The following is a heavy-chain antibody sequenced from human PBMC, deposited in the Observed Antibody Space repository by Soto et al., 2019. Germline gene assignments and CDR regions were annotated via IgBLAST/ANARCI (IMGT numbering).Heavy chain of an antibody. V-gene: IGHV3-30*18. CDR2: ISYDGSNK. CDR1: GFTFSSYG. CDR3: AKDWWELPAWYFDL. D-gene: IGHD1-26*01. J-gene: IGHJ2*01. Sequence: QVQLVESGGGVVQPGRSLRLSCAASGFTFSSYGMHWVRQAPGKGLEWVAVISYDGSNKYYADSVKGRFTISRDNXXNTLYLKMNSLRAEDTAVYYCAKDWWELPAWYFDLWGRGTLVTVSS.